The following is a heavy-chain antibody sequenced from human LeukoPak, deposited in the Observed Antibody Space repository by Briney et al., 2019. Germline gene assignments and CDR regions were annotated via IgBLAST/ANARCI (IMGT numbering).Heavy chain of an antibody. CDR1: GYTFTSYD. J-gene: IGHJ5*02. CDR3: ARGGYYGSGNDFRFDP. V-gene: IGHV1-69*06. D-gene: IGHD3-10*01. CDR2: IIPIFGTA. Sequence: SVKVSCKASGYTFTSYDINWVRQAPGQGLEWMGGIIPIFGTANYAQKFQGRVTITADKSTSTAYMELNSLRSEDTAVYYCARGGYYGSGNDFRFDPWGQGTLVTVSS.